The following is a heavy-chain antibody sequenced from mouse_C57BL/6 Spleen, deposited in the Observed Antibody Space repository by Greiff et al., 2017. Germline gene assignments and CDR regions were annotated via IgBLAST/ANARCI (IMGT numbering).Heavy chain of an antibody. Sequence: VQLQQSGAELARPGASVKLSCKASGYTFTSYGISWVKQRTGQGLEWIGEIYPRSGNNYYNEKFKGKATLTADKSSSTAYMELRSLTSEDSAVYFCARRGTDYPAWFAYWGQGTLVTVSA. D-gene: IGHD5-5*01. CDR3: ARRGTDYPAWFAY. CDR1: GYTFTSYG. J-gene: IGHJ3*01. CDR2: IYPRSGNN. V-gene: IGHV1-81*01.